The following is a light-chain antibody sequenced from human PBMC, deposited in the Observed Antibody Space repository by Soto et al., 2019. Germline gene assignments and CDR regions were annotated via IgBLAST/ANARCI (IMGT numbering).Light chain of an antibody. V-gene: IGKV1-5*03. J-gene: IGKJ1*01. CDR1: QTISSW. CDR2: KAS. CDR3: QHYNSYSEA. Sequence: DIQMTQSPSTLSGSVGDRVTITCRASQTISSWLAWYQQKPGKAPKLLIYKASTLKSGVPSRFSGSGSGTEFTLTISSLQPDDLATYYCQHYNSYSEAFGHGTKVDIK.